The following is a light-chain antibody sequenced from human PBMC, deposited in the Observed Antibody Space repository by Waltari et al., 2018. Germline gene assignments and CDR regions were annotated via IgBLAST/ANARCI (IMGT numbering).Light chain of an antibody. CDR1: QSVETF. J-gene: IGKJ4*01. Sequence: EVVLTQSPATLSLSPGERATLSCRASQSVETFIAWYQQKPGQAPRLLIYEASNRASGIPVRFSGSGSGTDFTLTISSLEPEDSAIYSCQQRSSWPLTFGGGTKVEIK. CDR2: EAS. CDR3: QQRSSWPLT. V-gene: IGKV3-11*01.